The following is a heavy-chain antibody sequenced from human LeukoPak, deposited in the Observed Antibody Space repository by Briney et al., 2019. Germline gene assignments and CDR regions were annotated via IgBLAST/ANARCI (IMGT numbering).Heavy chain of an antibody. Sequence: ASVKVSCKASGGTFSSYAISWVRQAPGQGLEWMGWISAYNGNTNYAQKLQGRVTMTTDTSTSTAYMELRSLRSDDTAVYYCAREPSSSPDAFDIWGQGTMVTVSS. CDR1: GGTFSSYA. CDR3: AREPSSSPDAFDI. V-gene: IGHV1-18*01. D-gene: IGHD6-13*01. J-gene: IGHJ3*02. CDR2: ISAYNGNT.